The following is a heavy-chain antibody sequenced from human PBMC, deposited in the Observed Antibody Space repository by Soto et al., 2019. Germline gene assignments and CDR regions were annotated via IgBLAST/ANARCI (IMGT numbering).Heavy chain of an antibody. V-gene: IGHV1-18*04. Sequence: ASVKVSCKASGYTITSYGISWVRQAPGQGLEWMGWISAYNGNTNYAQKLQGRVTMTTDTSTSTAYMELRSLRSDDTAVYYCARGGITIFGVVIKMSWFDPWGQGTLVTVSS. J-gene: IGHJ5*02. CDR1: GYTITSYG. CDR3: ARGGITIFGVVIKMSWFDP. CDR2: ISAYNGNT. D-gene: IGHD3-3*01.